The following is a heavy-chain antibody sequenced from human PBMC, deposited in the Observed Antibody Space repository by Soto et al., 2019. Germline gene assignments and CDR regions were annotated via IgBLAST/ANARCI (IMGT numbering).Heavy chain of an antibody. J-gene: IGHJ3*01. CDR1: GDTFMYYA. CDR2: AIPVFGTT. D-gene: IGHD6-13*01. CDR3: ARTYIAASRPSASDL. Sequence: QVQLVQSGAEVRKPGSSVKVSCKASGDTFMYYAFTWVRQAPGQGLEWLGQAIPVFGTTNHAQKFQVRVTFNADESTSTAYMEFSSLRFEDTAVYFCARTYIAASRPSASDLWGQGTMVTVSS. V-gene: IGHV1-69*01.